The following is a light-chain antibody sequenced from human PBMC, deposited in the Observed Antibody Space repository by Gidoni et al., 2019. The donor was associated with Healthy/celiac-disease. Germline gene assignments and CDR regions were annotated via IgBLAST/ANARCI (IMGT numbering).Light chain of an antibody. J-gene: IGKJ1*01. V-gene: IGKV1-27*01. CDR2: AAS. CDR3: QKYNSAPWT. CDR1: QGISNY. Sequence: DIQMTQFPSPLSASVGDRVTITCRASQGISNYLAWYQQKPGKVPKLLIYAASTLQSGVPSRFSGSGSRTDFTLTISSLQPEDFATYYCQKYNSAPWTFXQXAKVGIK.